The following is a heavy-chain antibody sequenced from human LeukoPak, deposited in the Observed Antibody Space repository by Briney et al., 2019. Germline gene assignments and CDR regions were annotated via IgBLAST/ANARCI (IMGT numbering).Heavy chain of an antibody. CDR1: GFTFSSYA. D-gene: IGHD1-1*01. V-gene: IGHV3-23*01. CDR2: ISGSGGST. J-gene: IGHJ3*02. CDR3: SSRSLRLELVDDAFDI. Sequence: GGSLRLSCGVSGFTFSSYAMSWVRHAPGKGLEWVSAISGSGGSTYYADSVKGRFTISRDNSKNTLYLQMNSLRAEDTAVYYCSSRSLRLELVDDAFDIWGQGTMVTVSS.